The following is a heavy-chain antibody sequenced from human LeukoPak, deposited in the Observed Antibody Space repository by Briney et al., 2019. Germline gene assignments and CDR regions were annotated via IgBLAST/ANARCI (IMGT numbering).Heavy chain of an antibody. V-gene: IGHV1-18*01. J-gene: IGHJ4*02. CDR2: ISAYNGNT. Sequence: ASVKVSCKVSGYTLTELSMHWVRQAPGKGLEWMGWISAYNGNTNYAQKLQGRVTMTTDTSTSTAYMELRSLRSDDTAVYYCARAYDSSGSHFDYWGQGTLVTVSS. CDR1: GYTLTELS. D-gene: IGHD3-22*01. CDR3: ARAYDSSGSHFDY.